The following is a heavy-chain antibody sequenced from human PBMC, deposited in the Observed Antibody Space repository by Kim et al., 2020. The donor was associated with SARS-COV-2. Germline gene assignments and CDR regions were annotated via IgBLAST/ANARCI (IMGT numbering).Heavy chain of an antibody. Sequence: PSLKSRVTISVDPSKNQFSLKRSSVTAADTAVYYCARHGYGSGIFDAFDIWGQGTMVTVSS. D-gene: IGHD3-10*01. V-gene: IGHV4-39*01. J-gene: IGHJ3*02. CDR3: ARHGYGSGIFDAFDI.